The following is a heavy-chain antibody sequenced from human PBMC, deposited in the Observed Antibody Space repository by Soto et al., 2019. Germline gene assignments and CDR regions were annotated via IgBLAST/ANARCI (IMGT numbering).Heavy chain of an antibody. CDR2: IWRDGSQK. CDR3: EGRDDPFHV. J-gene: IGHJ3*01. CDR1: GFTFSNYG. Sequence: QVQLVESGGGVVQPGTSLRLSFVATGFTFSNYGIHWVRQATGRGLEGVAVIWRDGSQKYLADSVRGRFTISRDNSKNTVYLQMNSLGVEDTAVSYCEGRDDPFHVWGQGTMVTVSS. V-gene: IGHV3-33*01.